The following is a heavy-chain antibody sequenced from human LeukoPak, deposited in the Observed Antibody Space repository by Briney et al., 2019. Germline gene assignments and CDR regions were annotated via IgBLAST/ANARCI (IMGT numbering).Heavy chain of an antibody. D-gene: IGHD3-22*01. V-gene: IGHV4-39*01. CDR3: ASHLFGNGYYPDY. CDR1: GDSISTSNYY. CDR2: IYYSGST. Sequence: SETLSLTCTVSGDSISTSNYYWGWIRQPPGKGLEWIGTIYYSGSTYYNPSLKTRVTISVDTSKKQFSLKLSSVTAADTAVYYCASHLFGNGYYPDYWGQGTLVTVSS. J-gene: IGHJ4*02.